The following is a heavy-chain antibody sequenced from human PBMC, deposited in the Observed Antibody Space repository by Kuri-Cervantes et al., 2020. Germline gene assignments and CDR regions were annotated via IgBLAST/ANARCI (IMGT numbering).Heavy chain of an antibody. Sequence: GGSLRLSCAASGFTFDDYAMHWVRQAPGKGLEWVSGISWNSGSIGYADSVKGRFTISRDNSKNTLYLQMNSLRAEDTAVYYCARNGARYGGYAQAIYGMDVWGQGTTVTVSS. J-gene: IGHJ6*02. CDR2: ISWNSGSI. CDR3: ARNGARYGGYAQAIYGMDV. D-gene: IGHD5-12*01. V-gene: IGHV3-9*01. CDR1: GFTFDDYA.